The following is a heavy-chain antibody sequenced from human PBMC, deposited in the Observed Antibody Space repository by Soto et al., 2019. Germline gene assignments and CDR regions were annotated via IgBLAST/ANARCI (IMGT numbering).Heavy chain of an antibody. CDR2: IIPIFGTA. V-gene: IGHV1-69*12. J-gene: IGHJ6*02. Sequence: QVELVQSGAEVKKPGSSVKVSCKASGGTFSRYAISWVRQAPGQGLEWMGGIIPIFGTANYAQKFQGRVMITADESTSTAYMELSSLRSADTAVYYCARQGAALRDYYYAMDVWGQGTTVTVSS. CDR1: GGTFSRYA. CDR3: ARQGAALRDYYYAMDV. D-gene: IGHD6-25*01.